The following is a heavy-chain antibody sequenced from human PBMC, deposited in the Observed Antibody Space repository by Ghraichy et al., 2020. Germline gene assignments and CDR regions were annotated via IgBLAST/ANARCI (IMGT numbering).Heavy chain of an antibody. J-gene: IGHJ4*02. Sequence: GGSLRLSCAASGFTFSNYWMVWVRQAPGKGLEWLANIKQDGSEAYYVDSVKGRFAISRDNAKNSLFLQMNSLRADDTAVYFCARDSDWGWSLAYWGQGTLVTVSS. V-gene: IGHV3-7*03. D-gene: IGHD6-19*01. CDR3: ARDSDWGWSLAY. CDR2: IKQDGSEA. CDR1: GFTFSNYW.